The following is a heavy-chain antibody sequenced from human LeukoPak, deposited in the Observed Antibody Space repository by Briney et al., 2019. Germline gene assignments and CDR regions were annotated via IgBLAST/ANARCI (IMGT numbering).Heavy chain of an antibody. CDR1: GFSVRSNY. CDR2: IYSAGTT. Sequence: GGSLRLSCAASGFSVRSNYMSWVRQAPGKGLEWVSVIYSAGTTYYADSVKGRFTIPRDNSKNSLYLQMNSLRVEDTAVYYCAREVHSSGWPDRGGLDYWGQGTLVTVSS. CDR3: AREVHSSGWPDRGGLDY. J-gene: IGHJ4*02. D-gene: IGHD6-19*01. V-gene: IGHV3-53*05.